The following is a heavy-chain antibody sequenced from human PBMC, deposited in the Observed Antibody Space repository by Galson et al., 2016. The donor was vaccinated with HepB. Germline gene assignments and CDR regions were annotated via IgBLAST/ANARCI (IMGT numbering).Heavy chain of an antibody. Sequence: LRLPCAASGFTFSSYGMHWVRQAPGKGLEWVAVISYDGSYKYYADSVKGRFTISRDNSKNTLYLQMNSLRAEDTAVYYCAKDLADYYDSTGYYTGLDYWGQGTLVTVSS. J-gene: IGHJ4*02. CDR2: ISYDGSYK. D-gene: IGHD3-22*01. CDR1: GFTFSSYG. V-gene: IGHV3-30*18. CDR3: AKDLADYYDSTGYYTGLDY.